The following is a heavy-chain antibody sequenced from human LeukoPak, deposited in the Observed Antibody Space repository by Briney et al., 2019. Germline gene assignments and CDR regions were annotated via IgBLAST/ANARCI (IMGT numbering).Heavy chain of an antibody. CDR1: GFTFSSYA. V-gene: IGHV1-46*01. J-gene: IGHJ6*02. CDR2: INPSGGST. CDR3: ARDLPMGSAAHYYYGMDV. D-gene: IGHD2-2*01. Sequence: GGSLRLSCAASGFTFSSYAMHWVRQAPGQGLEWMGIINPSGGSTSYAQKFQGRVTMTRDTSTSTVYMELSSLRSEDTAVYYCARDLPMGSAAHYYYGMDVWGQGTTVTVSS.